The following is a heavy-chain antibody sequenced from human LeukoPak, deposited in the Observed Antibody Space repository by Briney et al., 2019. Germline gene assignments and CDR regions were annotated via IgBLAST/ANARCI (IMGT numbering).Heavy chain of an antibody. CDR2: ISWNSGSI. CDR3: ATDSMLVRGSGSYFDY. Sequence: PGRSLRLSCAASGFTFDDYAMHWVRQGPGKGLEWVSGISWNSGSIVYADSVKGRFTISRDNAKNSLYLQMDTLRPEDTALYYCATDSMLVRGSGSYFDYWGQGTLVTVSS. D-gene: IGHD3-10*01. J-gene: IGHJ4*02. CDR1: GFTFDDYA. V-gene: IGHV3-9*01.